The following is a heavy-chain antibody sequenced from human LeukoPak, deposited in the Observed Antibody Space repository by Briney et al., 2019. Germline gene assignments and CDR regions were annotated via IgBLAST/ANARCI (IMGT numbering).Heavy chain of an antibody. CDR2: IYYSGST. D-gene: IGHD3-3*01. Sequence: PSETLSLTCTVSGGSISSHYWSWIRQPPGKGLEWVGYIYYSGSTNYNPSLESRVTMSVDTSKNQLSLELSSVTAADTAVYYCARQGYWSGYFLFDYWGQGTLVTVSS. J-gene: IGHJ4*02. V-gene: IGHV4-59*08. CDR3: ARQGYWSGYFLFDY. CDR1: GGSISSHY.